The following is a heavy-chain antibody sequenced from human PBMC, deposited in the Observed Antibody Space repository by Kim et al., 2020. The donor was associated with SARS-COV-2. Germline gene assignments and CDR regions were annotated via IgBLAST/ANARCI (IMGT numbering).Heavy chain of an antibody. Sequence: GGSLRLSCAASGFTVSSNYMNWVRQAPGKGLEWVSVIYSGSNTDYADSVKGRFTISRDSSKNTLYLQMNSLRAEDTAVYYCAREGGVCSGSSCYSAAVYAFDIWGQGTMVTVSS. CDR3: AREGGVCSGSSCYSAAVYAFDI. V-gene: IGHV3-53*01. CDR1: GFTVSSNY. CDR2: IYSGSNT. D-gene: IGHD2-15*01. J-gene: IGHJ3*02.